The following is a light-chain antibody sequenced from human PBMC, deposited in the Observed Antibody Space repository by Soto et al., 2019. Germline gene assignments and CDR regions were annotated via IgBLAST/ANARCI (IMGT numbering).Light chain of an antibody. CDR3: CSFAGDPYV. V-gene: IGLV2-11*01. CDR1: SSDVGGYNY. J-gene: IGLJ1*01. CDR2: DVN. Sequence: ALTQPRSVSGSPGQSVAISCTGTSSDVGGYNYVSWYQQHPGKAPKLMIYDVNKRPSGVPDRFSGSKSGNTASLTISGLQAEDEADYYCCSFAGDPYVFGTGTKVTVL.